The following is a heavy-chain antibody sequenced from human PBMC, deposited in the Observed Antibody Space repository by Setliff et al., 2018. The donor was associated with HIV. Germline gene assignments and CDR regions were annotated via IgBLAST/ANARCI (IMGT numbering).Heavy chain of an antibody. J-gene: IGHJ5*02. CDR3: ARDLSGWYRIRGMNWFDP. CDR1: GGSFSGHY. CDR2: IYYSGST. V-gene: IGHV4-59*11. Sequence: SETLSLTCAVYGGSFSGHYWNWVRQPPGKGLEWVGSIYYSGSTNYNPSLKSRVTISVDTSKNQFSRKLSSVTAADTAVYYCARDLSGWYRIRGMNWFDPWGQGTLVTVSS. D-gene: IGHD6-19*01.